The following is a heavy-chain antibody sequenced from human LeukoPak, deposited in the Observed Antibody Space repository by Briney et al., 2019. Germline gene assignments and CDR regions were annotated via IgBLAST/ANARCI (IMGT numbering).Heavy chain of an antibody. J-gene: IGHJ6*03. V-gene: IGHV3-15*01. CDR3: TTDKRVAGTWYYYYYYYMDV. D-gene: IGHD6-19*01. CDR1: GFTFSNAW. Sequence: GGSLRLSCAASGFTFSNAWMSWVRQAPGKGLEWVGRIKSKTDGGTTDYAAPVKGRFTISRDDSKNTLYLQMNSLKTEDTAVYYCTTDKRVAGTWYYYYYYYMDVWGKGTTVTVSS. CDR2: IKSKTDGGTT.